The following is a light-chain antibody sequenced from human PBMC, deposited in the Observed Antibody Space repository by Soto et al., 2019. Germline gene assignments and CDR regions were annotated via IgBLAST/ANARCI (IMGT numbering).Light chain of an antibody. CDR1: QRVSRN. CDR3: QQYNNWYT. J-gene: IGKJ2*01. CDR2: DAS. V-gene: IGKV3-15*01. Sequence: EIVMTQSPATLSVSPGERATLSCRASQRVSRNLAWYQQKPGQAPRLLILDASTRAAGIPGRFSGSGSGREFTLTISSLQSEDFAVYYCQQYNNWYTFGQGTKLEI.